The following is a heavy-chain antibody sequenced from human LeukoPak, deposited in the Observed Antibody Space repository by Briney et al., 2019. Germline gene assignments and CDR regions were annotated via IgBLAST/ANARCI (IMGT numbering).Heavy chain of an antibody. Sequence: GRSLRLSCGASRFTFRGYTMHWVRQAPGKGLQWVAVISWDGNKKFYADSVEGRFTISRDNSKNTLSLQMNSLRLEDTALYYCAREGGNSTSWGYFDYWGQGTLVTVSS. CDR3: AREGGNSTSWGYFDY. V-gene: IGHV3-30*04. CDR1: RFTFRGYT. CDR2: ISWDGNKK. D-gene: IGHD6-13*01. J-gene: IGHJ4*02.